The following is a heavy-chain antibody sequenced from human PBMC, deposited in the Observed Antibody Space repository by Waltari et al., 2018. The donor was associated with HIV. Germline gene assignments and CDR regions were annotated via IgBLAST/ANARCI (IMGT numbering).Heavy chain of an antibody. CDR1: GGPFLSYS. Sequence: QVQLVQSGAEVRRPGSSVKVSCKASGGPFLSYSINWVRQAPGQGLEWIGRVVTMSDKPKYAQKFRVRVTITADKSTSTAYMELNNLRFGDTAVYYCATARETMGVDFDYWGQGTLVAVSS. CDR3: ATARETMGVDFDY. CDR2: VVTMSDKP. V-gene: IGHV1-69*02. D-gene: IGHD3-10*01. J-gene: IGHJ4*02.